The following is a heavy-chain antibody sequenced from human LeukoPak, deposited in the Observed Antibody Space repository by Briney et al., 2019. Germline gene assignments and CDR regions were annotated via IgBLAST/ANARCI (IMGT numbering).Heavy chain of an antibody. CDR1: GYTFTGYY. V-gene: IGHV1-18*04. CDR2: ISGYTGNT. D-gene: IGHD2-2*01. Sequence: ASVKVSCKASGYTFTGYYMHWVRQAPGQGLEWMGWISGYTGNTNYAQKLQGRVTMTTDTSTSTAYMELRSLRSDDTAVYYCARAIVVIPAYYYYYMDVWGKGTTVTVSS. CDR3: ARAIVVIPAYYYYYMDV. J-gene: IGHJ6*03.